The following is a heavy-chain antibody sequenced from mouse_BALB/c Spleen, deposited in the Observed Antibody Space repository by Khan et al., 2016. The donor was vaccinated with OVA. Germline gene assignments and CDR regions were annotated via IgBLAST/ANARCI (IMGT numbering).Heavy chain of an antibody. J-gene: IGHJ2*01. V-gene: IGHV2-9*02. Sequence: QVQLKESGPGLVAPSQSLSITCTVSGFSLTSHGVHWVRQPPGKGLEWLGVIWAGGSTNYNSALMSRLSISKDSSKSQVFLKMNSLQTDDTAIYYCARNREPDYFDYWGQGTTLTVSS. CDR1: GFSLTSHG. CDR2: IWAGGST. CDR3: ARNREPDYFDY.